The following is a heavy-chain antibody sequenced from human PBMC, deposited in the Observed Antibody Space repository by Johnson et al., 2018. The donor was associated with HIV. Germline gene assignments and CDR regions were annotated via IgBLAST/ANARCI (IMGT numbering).Heavy chain of an antibody. J-gene: IGHJ3*02. D-gene: IGHD6-13*01. V-gene: IGHV3-7*05. CDR3: ARMVDSSSWTPDAFDI. CDR2: IKQDGSEK. CDR1: GFTFSSYW. Sequence: VQLVESGGGLVQPGGSLRLSCAASGFTFSSYWMSWVRQAPGKGLEWVANIKQDGSEKYYVDSVKGRFPISRDNAKNSLYRKMNSLRAEDTAVYYCARMVDSSSWTPDAFDIWGQGTMVTVSS.